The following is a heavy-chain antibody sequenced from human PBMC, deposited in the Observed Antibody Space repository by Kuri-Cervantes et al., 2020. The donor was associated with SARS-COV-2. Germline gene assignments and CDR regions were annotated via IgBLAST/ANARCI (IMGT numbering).Heavy chain of an antibody. CDR1: GGSISSGGYY. CDR3: ARADSDFWSGGRRYYFDY. V-gene: IGHV4-31*03. CDR2: IYYSGST. Sequence: SETLSLTCTVSGGSISSGGYYWSWIRQHPGKGPEWIGYIYYSGSTYYNPSLKSRVTISVDTSKNQFSLKLSSVTAADTAVYYCARADSDFWSGGRRYYFDYWGQGTLVTVSS. J-gene: IGHJ4*02. D-gene: IGHD3-3*01.